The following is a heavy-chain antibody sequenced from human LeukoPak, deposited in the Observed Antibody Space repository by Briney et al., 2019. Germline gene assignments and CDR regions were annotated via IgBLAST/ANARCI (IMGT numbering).Heavy chain of an antibody. J-gene: IGHJ6*03. CDR2: ISRSGSTI. D-gene: IGHD4-11*01. CDR1: GFTFSDYY. CDR3: AKDPRVTTGYYYYMDV. Sequence: GGSLRLSCAASGFTFSDYYMSWIGQAPGKGLEWVAYISRSGSTIYYADSVKGRFTISRDNSKNTLYLQMNSLRAEDTAVYYCAKDPRVTTGYYYYMDVWGKGTTVTVSS. V-gene: IGHV3-11*04.